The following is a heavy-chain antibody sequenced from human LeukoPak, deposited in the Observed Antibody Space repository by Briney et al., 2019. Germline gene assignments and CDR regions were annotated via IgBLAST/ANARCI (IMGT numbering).Heavy chain of an antibody. CDR1: GFTFSDYY. J-gene: IGHJ6*03. D-gene: IGHD3-10*01. V-gene: IGHV3-11*01. CDR2: ISSSGSTI. Sequence: PGGSLRLSCAASGFTFSDYYMSWIRQAPGKGLEWVPYISSSGSTIYYADSVKGRFTISRDNAKNSLYLQMNSLRAEDTAVYYCARERGYYGSGSYQYYYMDVWGKGTTVTVSS. CDR3: ARERGYYGSGSYQYYYMDV.